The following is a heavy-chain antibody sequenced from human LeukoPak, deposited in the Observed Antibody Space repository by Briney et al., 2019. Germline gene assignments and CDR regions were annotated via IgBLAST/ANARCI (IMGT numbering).Heavy chain of an antibody. V-gene: IGHV4-38-2*01. CDR1: GYSISSGYY. CDR3: ARQGAVVVITTSFDY. D-gene: IGHD3-22*01. J-gene: IGHJ4*02. Sequence: SETLSLTCAVSGYSISSGYYWGWIRQPPGKGLEWIGSIYHSGSTYYNPSLKSRVTISVDTSKNQFSLKLSSVTAADTAVYYCARQGAVVVITTSFDYWSQGTLVTVSS. CDR2: IYHSGST.